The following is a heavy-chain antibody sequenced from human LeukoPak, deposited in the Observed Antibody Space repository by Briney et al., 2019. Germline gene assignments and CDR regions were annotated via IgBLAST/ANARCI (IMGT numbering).Heavy chain of an antibody. CDR2: INRDGSDK. V-gene: IGHV3-7*04. CDR3: ARDSSMDRDY. D-gene: IGHD2/OR15-2a*01. CDR1: GFPFSTYW. J-gene: IGHJ4*02. Sequence: GGSLRLSCAASGFPFSTYWMTWVRQAPGKGLEWVANINRDGSDKYYVDSVRGRFTISRDNAKNSLYLQMNGLRAEDTAVYYCARDSSMDRDYWGQGTLVIVSS.